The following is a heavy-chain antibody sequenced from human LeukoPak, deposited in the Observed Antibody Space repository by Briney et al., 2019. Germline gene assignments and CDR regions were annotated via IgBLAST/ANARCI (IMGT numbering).Heavy chain of an antibody. V-gene: IGHV4-59*01. Sequence: SETLSLTCTVSGGSISSYYWSWIRQPPGKGPEWIGYIYYSGSTNYNPSLKSRVTISVDTSKNQFSLKLSSVTAADTAVYYCARGIGVYSVDIVATSNFDYWGQGTLVTVSS. J-gene: IGHJ4*02. CDR2: IYYSGST. D-gene: IGHD5-12*01. CDR3: ARGIGVYSVDIVATSNFDY. CDR1: GGSISSYY.